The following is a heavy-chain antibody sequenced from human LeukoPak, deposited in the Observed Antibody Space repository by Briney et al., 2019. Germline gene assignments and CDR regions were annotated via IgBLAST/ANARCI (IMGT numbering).Heavy chain of an antibody. J-gene: IGHJ4*02. D-gene: IGHD6-19*01. V-gene: IGHV3-74*01. Sequence: GSLRLSCAASGSTFSDYWMHWVRQVPGKGLVWVSRINTDGRSTIYADSVKGRFTISRDNAKNTLCLQMNSLRGEDTGVYYCGRDESVSGPTTFDFWGQGTLVTVSS. CDR2: INTDGRST. CDR1: GSTFSDYW. CDR3: GRDESVSGPTTFDF.